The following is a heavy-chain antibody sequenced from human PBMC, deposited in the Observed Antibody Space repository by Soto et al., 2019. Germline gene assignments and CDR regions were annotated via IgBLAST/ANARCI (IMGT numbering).Heavy chain of an antibody. CDR3: ARGSGIAVAGTYYYYGMDV. J-gene: IGHJ6*02. V-gene: IGHV4-39*01. CDR2: IYYSGST. D-gene: IGHD6-19*01. CDR1: YGSINSSRCY. Sequence: LSVTWTVPYGSINSSRCYWGFINQSPLKVLEWIGSIYYSGSTYYNPSLKSRVTISVDTSKNQFSLKLSYVTAADTAVYYCARGSGIAVAGTYYYYGMDVWGQGTTVTVS.